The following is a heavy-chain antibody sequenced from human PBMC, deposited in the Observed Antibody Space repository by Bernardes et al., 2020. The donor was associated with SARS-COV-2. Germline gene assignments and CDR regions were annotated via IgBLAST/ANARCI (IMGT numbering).Heavy chain of an antibody. J-gene: IGHJ5*02. CDR3: ERDNGNDRSWFDP. CDR2: MNADTGNT. Sequence: ASVKVPWETSGYTFTTYDINWVRQAAGQGLEWMGWMNADTGNTGYAQKSQGRVTMTWDTPINTAYMELSSLRSEDTAICYCERDNGNDRSWFDPWGQGTPVTVSS. V-gene: IGHV1-8*01. CDR1: GYTFTTYD. D-gene: IGHD1-1*01.